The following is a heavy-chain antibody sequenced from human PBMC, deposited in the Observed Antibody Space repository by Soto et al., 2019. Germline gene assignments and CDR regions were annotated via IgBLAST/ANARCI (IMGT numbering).Heavy chain of an antibody. CDR2: IYFNGNT. CDR1: GGSISSGYYY. Sequence: PSETLSLTCSASGGSISSGYYYWSWIRQPPGKGLEWIGTIYFNGNTFYNPSLKSRLTISVDTSKNQISLRLTSVTAADTAVYYCARQGSYWGHGTLVTVSS. V-gene: IGHV4-39*01. J-gene: IGHJ4*01. CDR3: ARQGSY.